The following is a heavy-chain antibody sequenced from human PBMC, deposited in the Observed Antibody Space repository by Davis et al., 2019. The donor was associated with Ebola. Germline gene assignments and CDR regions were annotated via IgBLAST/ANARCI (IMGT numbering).Heavy chain of an antibody. CDR1: GFTFSSYS. J-gene: IGHJ4*02. V-gene: IGHV3-21*01. CDR3: ARAPWYYGSGSRYYFDY. Sequence: GESLKISCAASGFTFSSYSMNWVRQAPGKGLEWVSSISSSSSYIYYADSVKGRFTISRDNSKNTLYLQMNSLRAEDTAVYYCARAPWYYGSGSRYYFDYWGQGTLVTVSS. CDR2: ISSSSSYI. D-gene: IGHD3-10*01.